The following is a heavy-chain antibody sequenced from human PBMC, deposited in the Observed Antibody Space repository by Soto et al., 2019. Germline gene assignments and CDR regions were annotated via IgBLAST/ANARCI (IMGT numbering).Heavy chain of an antibody. Sequence: GGSLRLSCVASGFSLSDYAVNWVRQAPGKGLEWVAVIRYDRSNKYYADSVKGRFTISRDNSKNTLYLQMNSLRAEDTAVYYCARESDITMIVVAPNENFDYWGQGTLVTVSS. CDR2: IRYDRSNK. CDR3: ARESDITMIVVAPNENFDY. V-gene: IGHV3-33*01. J-gene: IGHJ4*02. D-gene: IGHD3-22*01. CDR1: GFSLSDYA.